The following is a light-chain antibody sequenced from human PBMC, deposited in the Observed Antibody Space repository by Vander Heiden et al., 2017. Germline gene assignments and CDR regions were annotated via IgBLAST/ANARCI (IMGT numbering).Light chain of an antibody. J-gene: IGKJ1*01. V-gene: IGKV4-1*01. CDR2: WAS. CDR3: QQYYSTPPRT. Sequence: DIVMTQSPDSLAVSLGERATINCKSSQSVLYSSNNKNYLAWYQQKPRQPPKLLIYWASTRESGVPDRFSGSGSGTDFTLTISSLQAEDVAVYYCQQYYSTPPRTFGQGTKVEIK. CDR1: QSVLYSSNNKNY.